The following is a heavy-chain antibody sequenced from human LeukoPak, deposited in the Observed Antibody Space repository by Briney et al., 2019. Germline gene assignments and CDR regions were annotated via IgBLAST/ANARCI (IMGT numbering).Heavy chain of an antibody. D-gene: IGHD3-10*01. CDR1: GFTFSSYA. CDR2: ISGSGGST. J-gene: IGHJ3*02. V-gene: IGHV3-23*01. Sequence: AGGSLRLSCAASGFTFSSYAMSWVRQAPGKGPEWVSAISGSGGSTYYADSVKGRFTISRDNSKNTLYLQMNSLKAEDTAVYYCAKGRAITMLDAFDTWGQGTMVTVSS. CDR3: AKGRAITMLDAFDT.